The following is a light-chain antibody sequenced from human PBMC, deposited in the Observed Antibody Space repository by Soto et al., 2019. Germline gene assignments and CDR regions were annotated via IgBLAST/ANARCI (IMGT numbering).Light chain of an antibody. CDR1: SSDVGGYNY. CDR2: DVS. CDR3: SSYTSSSTYV. Sequence: QSVLTRPASVSGSPGQSITISCTGTSSDVGGYNYVSWYQQHPGKAPKLMIYDVSNRPSGVSNRFSGSKSGNTASLTISGLQAEDEADYYCSSYTSSSTYVFGTGTTVTVL. J-gene: IGLJ1*01. V-gene: IGLV2-14*01.